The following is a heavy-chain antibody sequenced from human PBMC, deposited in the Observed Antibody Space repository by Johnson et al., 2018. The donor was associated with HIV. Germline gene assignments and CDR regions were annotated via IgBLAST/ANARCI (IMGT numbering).Heavy chain of an antibody. D-gene: IGHD6-13*01. J-gene: IGHJ3*02. Sequence: QMQLVESGGGLVQPGGSLRLSCAASGFTISGFYMSWVRQAPGKVLEWVAVISYDGSNKYYADSVKGRFTISRDNSKNTLYLQMNSLRAEDTAVYYCARSPRAAEGAFDIWGQGTMVTVSS. V-gene: IGHV3-30*03. CDR2: ISYDGSNK. CDR3: ARSPRAAEGAFDI. CDR1: GFTISGFY.